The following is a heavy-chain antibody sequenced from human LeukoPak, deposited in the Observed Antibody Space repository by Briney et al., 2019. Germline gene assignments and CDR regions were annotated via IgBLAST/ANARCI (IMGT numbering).Heavy chain of an antibody. J-gene: IGHJ4*02. CDR1: GFTFSSYG. CDR2: ISYDGSNK. D-gene: IGHD5-18*01. Sequence: GGSLRLSCAASGFTFSSYGMHWVRQAPGKGLEWVAVISYDGSNKYYADSVKGRFTISRDNSKNTLYLQMNSLRAEDTAVYYCAKGHARLDTAMVPTAFDYWGQGTLVTVSS. V-gene: IGHV3-30*18. CDR3: AKGHARLDTAMVPTAFDY.